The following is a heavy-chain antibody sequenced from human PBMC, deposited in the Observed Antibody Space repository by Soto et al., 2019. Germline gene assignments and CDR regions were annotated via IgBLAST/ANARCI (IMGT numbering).Heavy chain of an antibody. Sequence: PGESLKISCKGSGYYFNGYWIIWVRHKPGKGLEWMGRIDPSDSETKYSPSFQGNITFSVDTAITTAYLEWGSLKAADTATYYCARRSKGTIFGGRGRYSGMDVWGQGTTVTVSS. CDR2: IDPSDSET. D-gene: IGHD3-3*01. J-gene: IGHJ6*02. CDR1: GYYFNGYW. V-gene: IGHV5-10-1*01. CDR3: ARRSKGTIFGGRGRYSGMDV.